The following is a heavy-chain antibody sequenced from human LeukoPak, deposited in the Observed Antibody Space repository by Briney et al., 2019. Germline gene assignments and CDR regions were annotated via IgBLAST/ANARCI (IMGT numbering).Heavy chain of an antibody. CDR2: INPGDSDT. Sequence: GESLKISCQASGYSFTSSWIGWARQMPGKGLEWMAIINPGDSDTRYSPSFQGQVTISADKSISTVYLQWGSLKASDTAMYYCARHSGSYPELLDYWGQGTLVTVSS. CDR1: GYSFTSSW. J-gene: IGHJ4*02. D-gene: IGHD1-26*01. CDR3: ARHSGSYPELLDY. V-gene: IGHV5-51*01.